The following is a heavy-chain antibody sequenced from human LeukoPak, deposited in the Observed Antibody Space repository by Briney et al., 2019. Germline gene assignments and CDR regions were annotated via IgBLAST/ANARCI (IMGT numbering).Heavy chain of an antibody. CDR3: ATEGLSGSYFNWFDP. CDR1: GYTLTELS. Sequence: KPGASVKVSCKVSGYTLTELSMHWVRQAPGKGLEWMGGFDPEDGETIYAQKFQGRVTMTEDTSTDTAYMELCSLRSEDTAVYYCATEGLSGSYFNWFDPWGQGTLVTVSS. CDR2: FDPEDGET. D-gene: IGHD1-26*01. V-gene: IGHV1-24*01. J-gene: IGHJ5*02.